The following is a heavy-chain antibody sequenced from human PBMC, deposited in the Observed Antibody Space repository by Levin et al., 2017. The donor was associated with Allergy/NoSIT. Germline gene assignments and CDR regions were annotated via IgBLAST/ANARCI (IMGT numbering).Heavy chain of an antibody. D-gene: IGHD3-22*01. J-gene: IGHJ4*02. CDR3: AREGYSYDSSGFSPTRDDY. CDR1: GFSFSSYW. V-gene: IGHV3-7*01. Sequence: GGSLRLSCAASGFSFSSYWMSWVRQAPGKGLEWVANIKRDGSEKHYVDSVKGRFTISRDNAKNSLYLQMNSLRAEDTAVYYCAREGYSYDSSGFSPTRDDYWGQGTLVTVSS. CDR2: IKRDGSEK.